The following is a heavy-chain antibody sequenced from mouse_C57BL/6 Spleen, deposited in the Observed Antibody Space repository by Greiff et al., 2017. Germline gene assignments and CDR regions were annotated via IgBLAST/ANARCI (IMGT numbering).Heavy chain of an antibody. CDR3: ARKGDYYGSSSDY. V-gene: IGHV1-59*01. J-gene: IGHJ2*01. CDR2: IDPSDSYT. D-gene: IGHD1-1*01. CDR1: GYTFTSYW. Sequence: QVQLQQPGAELVRPGTSVKLSCKASGYTFTSYWMHWVKQRPGQGLEWIGVIDPSDSYTNYNQKFKGKATLTVDTSSSTAYMQLSSLTSEDSAVYYCARKGDYYGSSSDYWGQGTTLTVSS.